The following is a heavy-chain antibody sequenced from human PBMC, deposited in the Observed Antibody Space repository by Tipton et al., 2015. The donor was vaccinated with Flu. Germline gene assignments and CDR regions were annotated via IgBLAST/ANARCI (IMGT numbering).Heavy chain of an antibody. CDR2: IKQDGSEK. CDR1: GFTFSSYW. CDR3: ARGIPDDDY. Sequence: GSLRLSCEASGFTFSSYWMSWVRQAPGKGLEWVANIKQDGSEKHYVDSVKGRFTISRDNAKNSVYLQMNSLRVEDTAVYYCARGIPDDDYWGQGTLVTVSS. J-gene: IGHJ4*02. V-gene: IGHV3-7*01. D-gene: IGHD5-18*01.